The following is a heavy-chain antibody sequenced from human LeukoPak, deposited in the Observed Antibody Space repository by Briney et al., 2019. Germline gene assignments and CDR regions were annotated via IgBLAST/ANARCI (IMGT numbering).Heavy chain of an antibody. CDR1: GFTFSSYG. D-gene: IGHD6-13*01. V-gene: IGHV3-30*18. CDR3: AKEGSSWSAYFDF. J-gene: IGHJ4*02. Sequence: GGSLRLSCAASGFTFSSYGMHWVRQAPGEGLEWVAVMSFDGSDKYYADSVKGRFTISRDNSRNTLYLQMNSLRAEDTAVYSCAKEGSSWSAYFDFWGQGTLVTVSS. CDR2: MSFDGSDK.